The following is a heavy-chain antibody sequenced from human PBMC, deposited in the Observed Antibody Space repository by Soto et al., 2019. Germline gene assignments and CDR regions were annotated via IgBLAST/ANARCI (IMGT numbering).Heavy chain of an antibody. Sequence: GGSLRLSCAASGFTFSSYEMNWVRQAPGKGLEWVSYISSSGSTIYYADSVKGRSSISRDTAKNSLYLQMNRLSAEDTAVYYCSRDDGGYGSGSYYGLDVWGQGTMVTVSS. CDR3: SRDDGGYGSGSYYGLDV. V-gene: IGHV3-48*03. D-gene: IGHD3-10*01. CDR2: ISSSGSTI. J-gene: IGHJ6*02. CDR1: GFTFSSYE.